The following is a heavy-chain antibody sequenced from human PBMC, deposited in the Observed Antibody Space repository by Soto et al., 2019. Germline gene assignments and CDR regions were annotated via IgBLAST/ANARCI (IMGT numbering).Heavy chain of an antibody. CDR3: ARGEAVAGFDY. CDR2: INAGNGNT. D-gene: IGHD6-19*01. Sequence: ASVKVSCKASGYTFTSYAMHWVRQAPAQRLEWMGWINAGNGNTKYSQKFQGRVTITRDTSASTAYMELSSLRSEDTAVYYCARGEAVAGFDYWGRGTLVTVSS. V-gene: IGHV1-3*01. CDR1: GYTFTSYA. J-gene: IGHJ4*02.